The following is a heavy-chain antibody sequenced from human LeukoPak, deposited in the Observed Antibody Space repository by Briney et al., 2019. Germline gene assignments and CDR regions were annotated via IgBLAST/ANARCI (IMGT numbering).Heavy chain of an antibody. Sequence: SVKVSCKASGYTFTSYGISWVRQAPGQGLEWMGGIIPLFDTGNYAQKFQGRVTITTDESTTTAYMELSSLRYEDTAVYYCARGEFSMVRGAPDWGQGTLVTVSS. D-gene: IGHD3-10*01. CDR3: ARGEFSMVRGAPD. J-gene: IGHJ4*02. CDR1: GYTFTSYG. V-gene: IGHV1-69*05. CDR2: IIPLFDTG.